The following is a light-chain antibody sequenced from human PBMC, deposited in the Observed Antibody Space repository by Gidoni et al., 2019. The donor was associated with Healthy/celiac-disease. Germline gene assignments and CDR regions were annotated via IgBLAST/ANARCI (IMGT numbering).Light chain of an antibody. CDR2: GAS. V-gene: IGKV3-15*01. Sequence: EVEMTQSPATLSVSPGERATLSCRASQTVSGNLAWYQKKPGQAPRLLIYGASTMATGIPARFSGSGSGTEFTLTISSLQSEDFAVYYCQQYNNWPRGTFGQGTKVEIK. CDR1: QTVSGN. J-gene: IGKJ1*01. CDR3: QQYNNWPRGT.